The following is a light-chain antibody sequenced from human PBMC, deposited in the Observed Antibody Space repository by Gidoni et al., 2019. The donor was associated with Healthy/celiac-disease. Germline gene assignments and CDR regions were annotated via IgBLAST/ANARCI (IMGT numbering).Light chain of an antibody. CDR2: SNN. V-gene: IGLV1-44*01. Sequence: QSVLTQPPSASGTPGQRVTIPCSGSSSNIGSNTVNWYQQLPVTAPKLLIYSNNQRPSGVPDRFSGSKSGTSASLAISGLQSEDEADYYCAAWDDSLNGWVFGGGTKLTVL. CDR3: AAWDDSLNGWV. CDR1: SSNIGSNT. J-gene: IGLJ3*02.